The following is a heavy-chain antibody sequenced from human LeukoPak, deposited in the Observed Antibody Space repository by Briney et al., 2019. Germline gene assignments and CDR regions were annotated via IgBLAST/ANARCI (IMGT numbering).Heavy chain of an antibody. CDR3: VRYLSGWYYFDW. J-gene: IGHJ4*02. D-gene: IGHD6-19*01. CDR1: GFTFSTFG. V-gene: IGHV3-23*01. CDR2: IPASGGNT. Sequence: GGSLRLSCAASGFTFSTFGMRWVRQAPGKGLEWVSTIPASGGNTYYADSVRGRLTISRDNSKNTLYLQINSLTAEDTAIYYCVRYLSGWYYFDWWGQGTLVTVSS.